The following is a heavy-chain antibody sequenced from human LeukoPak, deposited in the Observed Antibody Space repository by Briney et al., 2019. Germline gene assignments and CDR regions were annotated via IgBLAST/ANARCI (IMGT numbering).Heavy chain of an antibody. CDR2: IYYTETT. Sequence: SETLSLTCTVSGASISSTPSSWGWIRQPPGKGLEWIGSIYYTETTYYSPSLKSRVTISIDTSNNRFSLRLTSVTAADTALYYCARRMPSSGYSYDFWGLGTLVSVSS. D-gene: IGHD6-13*01. J-gene: IGHJ4*02. V-gene: IGHV4-39*01. CDR1: GASISSTPSS. CDR3: ARRMPSSGYSYDF.